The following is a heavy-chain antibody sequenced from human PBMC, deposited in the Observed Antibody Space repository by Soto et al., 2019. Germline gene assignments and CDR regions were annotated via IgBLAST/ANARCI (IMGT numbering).Heavy chain of an antibody. CDR3: AHTRLMTMVRDDAFDI. D-gene: IGHD3-10*01. CDR2: IYWDDDK. V-gene: IGHV2-5*02. CDR1: GLSLSTSGVG. Sequence: QITLKESGPTLVKPTQTLTLTSTFSGLSLSTSGVGVGWIRQPPGKALEWLALIYWDDDKRYSTSLKRRPTITKDTTKNQVVLSMTNMDPVDAAKYYCAHTRLMTMVRDDAFDIWGQGTMVTVSS. J-gene: IGHJ3*02.